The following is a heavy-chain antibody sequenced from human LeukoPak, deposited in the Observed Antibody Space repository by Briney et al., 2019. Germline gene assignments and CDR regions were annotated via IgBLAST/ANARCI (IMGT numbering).Heavy chain of an antibody. CDR3: ARRYGRHYFDY. CDR1: GGSFSGYY. D-gene: IGHD3-10*01. CDR2: IYYSGST. J-gene: IGHJ4*02. V-gene: IGHV4-34*01. Sequence: PSETLSLTCAVYGGSFSGYYWSWIRQPPGKGLEWIGSIYYSGSTFYNPSLKSRVTISVDTSKNQFSLKLSSVTAADTAVYYCARRYGRHYFDYWGQGTLVTVSS.